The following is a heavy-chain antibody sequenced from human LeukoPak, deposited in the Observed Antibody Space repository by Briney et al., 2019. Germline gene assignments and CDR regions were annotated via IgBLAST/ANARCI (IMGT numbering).Heavy chain of an antibody. D-gene: IGHD1-7*01. CDR3: ARGGVEYNRNYHLGYFDY. CDR1: GFTFSSYW. J-gene: IGHJ4*02. Sequence: GGSLRLSCAASGFTFSSYWMHWVRQAPGKGLVWVSRINSDGSSTSYADSVKGRFTISRDNAKNTLYLQMNSLRAEDTAVYYCARGGVEYNRNYHLGYFDYWGQGTLVTVSS. V-gene: IGHV3-74*01. CDR2: INSDGSST.